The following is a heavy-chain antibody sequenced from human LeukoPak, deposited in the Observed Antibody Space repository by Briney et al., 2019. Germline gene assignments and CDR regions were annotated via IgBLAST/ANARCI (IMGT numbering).Heavy chain of an antibody. J-gene: IGHJ4*02. D-gene: IGHD3-22*01. CDR2: INPNSGGT. CDR1: GYTFTGYY. CDR3: ARDPATTYYYDA. V-gene: IGHV1-2*02. Sequence: ASVKASCKASGYTFTGYYIQWVRQAPGQGLEWMGWINPNSGGTNYAQKFQGRVTMTRDTSISTTYMELSRLTSDDTAVYSCARDPATTYYYDAWGQGTLVTVSS.